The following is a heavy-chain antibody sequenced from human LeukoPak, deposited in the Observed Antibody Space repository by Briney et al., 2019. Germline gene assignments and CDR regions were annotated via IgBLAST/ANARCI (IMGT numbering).Heavy chain of an antibody. CDR2: IIPILGIA. Sequence: GASVKVSCKASGGTFSSYAISWVRQAHAQGLEWMGRIIPILGIANYAQKFQGRVTITADKSTSTAYLELSSLRSEDTAVYYCASHSGSGFRYENWFDPWGQGTLVTVSS. CDR1: GGTFSSYA. CDR3: ASHSGSGFRYENWFDP. J-gene: IGHJ5*02. V-gene: IGHV1-69*04. D-gene: IGHD3-22*01.